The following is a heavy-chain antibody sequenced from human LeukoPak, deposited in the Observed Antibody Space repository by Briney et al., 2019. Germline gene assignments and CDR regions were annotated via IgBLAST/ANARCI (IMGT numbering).Heavy chain of an antibody. J-gene: IGHJ4*02. V-gene: IGHV3-49*04. D-gene: IGHD3-22*01. CDR3: TSYYYDSSGYYPDY. CDR1: GFTFGDYA. CDR2: IRSKAYGGTT. Sequence: PGRSLRLSCRASGFTFGDYAMSWVRQAPGRGLEWVGFIRSKAYGGTTDYAASVKGRFTISRDDSKSIAYPQMNSLKTEDTAVYYCTSYYYDSSGYYPDYRGQGTLVTVSS.